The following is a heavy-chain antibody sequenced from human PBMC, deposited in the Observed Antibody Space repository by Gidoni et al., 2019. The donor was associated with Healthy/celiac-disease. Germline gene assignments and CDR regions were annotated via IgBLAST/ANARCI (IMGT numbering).Heavy chain of an antibody. CDR3: TTPYCSSTCCYHAGPI. Sequence: GFTFSNAWMSRVRQAPGKGLEWVGRITSKTDGGTTAYAAPAKGRFTISRDNSKNTLYLQMNSLKTEDTAVYYCTTPYCSSTCCYHAGPIWGQETLVTVSS. CDR2: ITSKTDGGTT. V-gene: IGHV3-15*01. J-gene: IGHJ4*02. CDR1: GFTFSNAW. D-gene: IGHD2-2*01.